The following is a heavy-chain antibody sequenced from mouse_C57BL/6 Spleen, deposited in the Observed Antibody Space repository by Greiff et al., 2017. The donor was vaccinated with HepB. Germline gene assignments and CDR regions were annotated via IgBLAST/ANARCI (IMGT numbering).Heavy chain of an antibody. CDR1: GYSITSGYY. Sequence: EVKVEESGPGLVKPSQSLSLTCSVTGYSITSGYYWNWIRQFPGNKLEWMGYISYDGSNNYNPSLKNRISITRDTAKNQFFLKLNSVTTKDTATYYCAREDHYAMDYWGQGTSVTVSS. J-gene: IGHJ4*01. CDR2: ISYDGSN. V-gene: IGHV3-6*01. CDR3: AREDHYAMDY.